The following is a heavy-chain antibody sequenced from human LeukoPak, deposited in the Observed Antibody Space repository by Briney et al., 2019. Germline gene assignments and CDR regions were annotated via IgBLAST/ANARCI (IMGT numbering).Heavy chain of an antibody. J-gene: IGHJ4*02. V-gene: IGHV1-24*01. CDR1: GYTLTELS. CDR2: FDPEDGET. D-gene: IGHD2-2*01. Sequence: ASVKVSCKVSGYTLTELSMHWVRQAPGKGLEWMGGFDPEDGETIYAQKFQGRVTMTEDTSTDTAYMELSSLRSEDTAVYYCATGIVVVPAAKTFDYWGQGTLVTVSS. CDR3: ATGIVVVPAAKTFDY.